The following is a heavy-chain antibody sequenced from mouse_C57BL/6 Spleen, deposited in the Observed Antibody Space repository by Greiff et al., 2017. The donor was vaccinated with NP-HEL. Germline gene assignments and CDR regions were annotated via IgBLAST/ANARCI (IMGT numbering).Heavy chain of an antibody. Sequence: QVQLQQSGAELAKPGASVKLSCKASGYTFTSYWMHWVKQRPVQGLEWIGYINPSSGYTKYNQKFKDKATLTADKSSSTAYMQLSSLTYEDSAVDYCAKSYDGYWAYWGQGTRVTVSA. CDR2: INPSSGYT. CDR3: AKSYDGYWAY. V-gene: IGHV1-7*01. CDR1: GYTFTSYW. D-gene: IGHD2-3*01. J-gene: IGHJ3*01.